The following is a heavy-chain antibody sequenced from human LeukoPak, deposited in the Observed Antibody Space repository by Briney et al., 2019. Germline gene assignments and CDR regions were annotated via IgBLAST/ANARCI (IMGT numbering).Heavy chain of an antibody. Sequence: GGSLRLSCAASGFTFSSYWMSWVRQAPGKGLEWVSFISTSSNYIYYADSVKGRFTISRDNAKNSLYLQMNSLRAEDTAVYYCARDNWIEAHYFDYWGQGTLVTVSS. V-gene: IGHV3-21*01. CDR1: GFTFSSYW. CDR2: ISTSSNYI. CDR3: ARDNWIEAHYFDY. J-gene: IGHJ4*02. D-gene: IGHD1-20*01.